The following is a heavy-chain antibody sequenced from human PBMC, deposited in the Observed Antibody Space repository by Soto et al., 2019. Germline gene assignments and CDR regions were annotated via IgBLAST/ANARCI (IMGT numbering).Heavy chain of an antibody. Sequence: PGGSLRLSCAASGFTFSSYAMSWVRQAPGKGLEWVSAISGSGGSTYYADSVKGRFTISRDNSRNTLYLQMNSLRAEDTAVYYCAKQVLRKRGSVGATTALDYWGQGTLVTVSS. CDR2: ISGSGGST. CDR3: AKQVLRKRGSVGATTALDY. J-gene: IGHJ4*02. CDR1: GFTFSSYA. V-gene: IGHV3-23*01. D-gene: IGHD1-26*01.